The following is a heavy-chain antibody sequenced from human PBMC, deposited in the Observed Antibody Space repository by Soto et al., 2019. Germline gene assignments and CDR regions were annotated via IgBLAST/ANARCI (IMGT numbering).Heavy chain of an antibody. V-gene: IGHV4-39*01. CDR3: ARHPGYCSGGSCNGQYTLDV. Sequence: PSETLSLTCSVSGHSISSVAHYWAWFRQPPGKGQEWIGSLYYTGSTYYNPSLKSRAAISIDTSKKQISMNMISTTAADTAVYYCARHPGYCSGGSCNGQYTLDVWGQGTTVTVS. J-gene: IGHJ6*02. CDR2: LYYTGST. D-gene: IGHD2-15*01. CDR1: GHSISSVAHY.